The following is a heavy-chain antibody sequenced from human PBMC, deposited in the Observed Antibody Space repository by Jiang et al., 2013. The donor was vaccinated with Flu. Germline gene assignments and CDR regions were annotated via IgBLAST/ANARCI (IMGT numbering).Heavy chain of an antibody. CDR2: IWYDGSNK. D-gene: IGHD2-2*02. J-gene: IGHJ6*02. Sequence: QLLESGGGVVQPGRSLRLSCAASGFTFSSYGMHWVRQAPGKGLEWVAVIWYDGSNKYYADSVKGRFAISRDNSKNTLYLQMNSLRAEDTAVYYCARDRVPAAIPLYYYYGMDVWGQGTTVTVSS. V-gene: IGHV3-33*01. CDR3: ARDRVPAAIPLYYYYGMDV. CDR1: GFTFSSYG.